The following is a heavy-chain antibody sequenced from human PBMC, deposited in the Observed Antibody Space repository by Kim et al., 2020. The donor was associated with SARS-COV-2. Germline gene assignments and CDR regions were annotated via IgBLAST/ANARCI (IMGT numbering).Heavy chain of an antibody. CDR3: ARGTTTVTTN. J-gene: IGHJ4*02. CDR2: GT. D-gene: IGHD4-17*01. Sequence: GTNYAQKFQGRVTMTRDTSISTAYMELSRLRSDDTAVYYCARGTTTVTTNWGQGTLVTVSS. V-gene: IGHV1-2*02.